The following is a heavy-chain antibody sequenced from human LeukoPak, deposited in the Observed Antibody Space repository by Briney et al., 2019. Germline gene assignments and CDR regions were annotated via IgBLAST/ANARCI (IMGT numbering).Heavy chain of an antibody. V-gene: IGHV4-39*01. J-gene: IGHJ4*02. D-gene: IGHD3-16*02. CDR2: IYYSGST. CDR3: ARFARMYDYVWGSYRWFDY. CDR1: VVSISSSNSY. Sequence: SETLSLTCTVSVVSISSSNSYWGWIRQPPGKGLEWIGSIYYSGSTYYNPSLKSPVTISVDTSKNQFSLKLSSVTAADTAVYYCARFARMYDYVWGSYRWFDYWGQGTLVTVSS.